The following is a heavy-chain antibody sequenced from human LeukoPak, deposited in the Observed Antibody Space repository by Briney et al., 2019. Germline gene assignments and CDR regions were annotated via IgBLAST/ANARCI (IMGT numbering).Heavy chain of an antibody. J-gene: IGHJ6*02. CDR2: IIPILGIA. CDR3: ARAVREYSYGYV. V-gene: IGHV1-69*04. Sequence: SVKVSCKASGGTFSSYAISWVRQAPGQGLEWMGRIIPILGIANYAQKFQGRVTITADKSTSTAFMELNSLRSEGTAVYYCARAVREYSYGYVWGQGTTVTVSS. D-gene: IGHD5-18*01. CDR1: GGTFSSYA.